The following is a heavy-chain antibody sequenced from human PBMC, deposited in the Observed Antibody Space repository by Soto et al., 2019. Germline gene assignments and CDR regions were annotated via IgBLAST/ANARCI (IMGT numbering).Heavy chain of an antibody. CDR3: ARTSYDSSGTAADP. J-gene: IGHJ5*02. CDR1: GGSISSGNYY. CDR2: IFYSGST. Sequence: TLSLTCTVSGGSISSGNYYWSWIRQHPGKGLEWIGYIFYSGSTYYNPSLKSRVTISVDTSKNQFSLKLSSVTAADTAVYYCARTSYDSSGTAADPWGQGTLVTSPQ. V-gene: IGHV4-31*03. D-gene: IGHD3-22*01.